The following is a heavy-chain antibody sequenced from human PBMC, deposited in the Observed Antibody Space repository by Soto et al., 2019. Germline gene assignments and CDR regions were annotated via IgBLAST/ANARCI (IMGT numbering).Heavy chain of an antibody. CDR3: ARHGRAAAGPHDY. CDR1: GGSISSGGYS. CDR2: IYHSGST. V-gene: IGHV4-30-2*01. D-gene: IGHD6-13*01. Sequence: SETLSLTCAVSGGSISSGGYSWSWIRQPPGKGLEWIGYIYHSGSTYYNPSLKSRVTISVDRSKNQFSLKLSSVTAADTAVYYCARHGRAAAGPHDYWCQGTLVTVSS. J-gene: IGHJ4*02.